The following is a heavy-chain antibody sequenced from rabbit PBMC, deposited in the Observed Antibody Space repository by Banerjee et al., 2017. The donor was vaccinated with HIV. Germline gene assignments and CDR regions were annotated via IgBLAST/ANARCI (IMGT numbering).Heavy chain of an antibody. J-gene: IGHJ4*01. V-gene: IGHV1S45*01. CDR2: IWHGDGST. Sequence: QEQLEESGGDLVKPGRSLTLTCTASGFSFSDKYVMCWVRQAPGKGLEWIGCIWHGDGSTYYASWAKGRFTISKTSSTTVTLQMTSLTAADTATYFCARDASSSGCDFNLWGPGTLVTVS. CDR3: ARDASSSGCDFNL. D-gene: IGHD1-1*01. CDR1: GFSFSDKYV.